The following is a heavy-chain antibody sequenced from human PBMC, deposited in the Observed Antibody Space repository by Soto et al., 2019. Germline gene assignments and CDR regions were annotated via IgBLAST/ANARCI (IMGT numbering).Heavy chain of an antibody. V-gene: IGHV4-4*02. Sequence: QVQLQESGPGLVKPSGTLSLTCAVSGGSIRSSNWWSWVRQPPGKGLEWIGEIFHNGNTYSNPSLTGRVTMSVDKSKNQFSLNLNSVTAADTAVYSCASRTYAMDVWRQGTTVTVSS. CDR1: GGSIRSSNW. CDR2: IFHNGNT. CDR3: ASRTYAMDV. J-gene: IGHJ6*02.